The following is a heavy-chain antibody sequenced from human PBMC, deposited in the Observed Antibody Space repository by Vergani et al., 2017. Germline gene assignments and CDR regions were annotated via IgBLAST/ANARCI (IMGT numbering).Heavy chain of an antibody. J-gene: IGHJ5*02. D-gene: IGHD6-19*01. CDR3: PSDTHSGQRADR. CDR2: IHYSENT. CDR1: FDSIRNLY. V-gene: IGHV4-59*11. Sequence: QVQLQESGPGLVKSSETLSLTCSVSFDSIRNLYCNWIRQPPGKGLEWIRTIHYSENTNYNPSLKTRVTISVDTSKNQFSLTLTSVTAADTAVYYFPSDTHSGQRADRWGQGILVTVTS.